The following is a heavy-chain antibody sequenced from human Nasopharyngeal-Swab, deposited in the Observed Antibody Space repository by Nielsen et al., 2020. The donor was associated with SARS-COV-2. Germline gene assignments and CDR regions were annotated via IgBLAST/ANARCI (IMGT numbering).Heavy chain of an antibody. CDR2: ISYRGST. J-gene: IGHJ6*02. CDR3: ARDYRGAGYYYYGMDV. CDR1: GGSIKSGDSC. D-gene: IGHD1-26*01. Sequence: SETLSLTCTVSGGSIKSGDSCWSWIRQHPGKGLEWIGYISYRGSTYYNPSLKSRVTISVDTSKNQVSLNLSSVTAADTAVYYCARDYRGAGYYYYGMDVWGQGTTVTVSS. V-gene: IGHV4-31*03.